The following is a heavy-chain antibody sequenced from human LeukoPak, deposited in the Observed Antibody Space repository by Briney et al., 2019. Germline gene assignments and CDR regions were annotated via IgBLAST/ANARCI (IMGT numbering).Heavy chain of an antibody. V-gene: IGHV1-46*01. CDR1: GYTFTSYH. Sequence: GASVKVSCKASGYTFTSYHMHWVRQAPGQGPEWMGIINPSGGSTSYAQKFQGRVTMTRDTSTSTVYMELSSLRSEDTAVYYRARVALIAAADYFDYWGQGTLVTVSS. CDR3: ARVALIAAADYFDY. D-gene: IGHD6-13*01. CDR2: INPSGGST. J-gene: IGHJ4*02.